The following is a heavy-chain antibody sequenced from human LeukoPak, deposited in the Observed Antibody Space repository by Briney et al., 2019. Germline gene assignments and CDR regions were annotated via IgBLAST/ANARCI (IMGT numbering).Heavy chain of an antibody. CDR3: SRIKYGGNSGYHFYF. V-gene: IGHV3-23*01. CDR2: IGDSGSAG. Sequence: GGSLKLSCFASGFNFNYFGMSWVRQAPGKRLEWVSTIGDSGSAGSYADSVRGRFTISRDNSKNMVYLQMSSLRADDSAVYYCSRIKYGGNSGYHFYFWGQGTLVTVSS. CDR1: GFNFNYFG. J-gene: IGHJ4*02. D-gene: IGHD4-23*01.